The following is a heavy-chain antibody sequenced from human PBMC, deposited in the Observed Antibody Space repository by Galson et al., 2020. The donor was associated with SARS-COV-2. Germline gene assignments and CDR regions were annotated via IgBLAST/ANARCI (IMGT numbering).Heavy chain of an antibody. Sequence: ASVKVSCKASGYTFTGYYIHWVRQAPGQGLEWMGWINPHSGDTNYAQKFQGRVTMTRDTSITTVYMELSSLRSDDTAMYYCARDPCTGDSCYDYWGQGTLVTVTS. D-gene: IGHD2-15*01. V-gene: IGHV1-2*02. CDR3: ARDPCTGDSCYDY. CDR2: INPHSGDT. CDR1: GYTFTGYY. J-gene: IGHJ4*02.